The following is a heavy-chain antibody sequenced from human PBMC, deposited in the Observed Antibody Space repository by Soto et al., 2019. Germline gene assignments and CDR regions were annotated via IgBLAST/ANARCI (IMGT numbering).Heavy chain of an antibody. V-gene: IGHV1-8*01. CDR1: GYTFTSYY. Sequence: ASVKVSCKASGYTFTSYYINWVRQGTGQGLEWMGGMNPNSGNTCCAQKFQGGVTMTRNTSIGTAYMELSSLRSEATAVYYCATGNDEQRSDYWGQGTLVTVSS. CDR3: ATGNDEQRSDY. CDR2: MNPNSGNT. D-gene: IGHD1-1*01. J-gene: IGHJ4*02.